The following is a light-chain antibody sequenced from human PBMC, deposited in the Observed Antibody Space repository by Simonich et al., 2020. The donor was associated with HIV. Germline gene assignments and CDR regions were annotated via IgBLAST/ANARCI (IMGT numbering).Light chain of an antibody. CDR1: SSDVGGYKY. CDR2: DVT. V-gene: IGLV2-11*01. CDR3: NSYTSSSTWV. Sequence: HSALTQPRSVSGSPGQSVTISCTGTSSDVGGYKYVSWYQQHPGKAPKLVIYDVTKRPSGVPDRFSGSKSGTTASLTISGLQAEDEADYYCNSYTSSSTWVFGGGTKLTVL. J-gene: IGLJ3*02.